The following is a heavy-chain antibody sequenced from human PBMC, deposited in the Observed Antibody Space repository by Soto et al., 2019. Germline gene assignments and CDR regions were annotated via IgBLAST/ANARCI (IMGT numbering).Heavy chain of an antibody. Sequence: GGSLRLSCVASGFTFSSYSMSWVRQAPGKGLEWVSGFRAGGDDGTTYYADSVKGRFTISRDNSKNTLFLQMNRLRAEDTAIYYCAKKVNSGSGSQYFDYFGQGTLVTVSS. V-gene: IGHV3-23*01. CDR1: GFTFSSYS. D-gene: IGHD3-10*01. CDR3: AKKVNSGSGSQYFDY. CDR2: FRAGGDDGTT. J-gene: IGHJ4*02.